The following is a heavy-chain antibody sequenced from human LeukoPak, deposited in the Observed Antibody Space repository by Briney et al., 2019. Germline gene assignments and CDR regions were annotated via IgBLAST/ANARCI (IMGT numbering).Heavy chain of an antibody. V-gene: IGHV1-69*13. J-gene: IGHJ6*04. D-gene: IGHD3-9*01. CDR2: IIPIFGTA. CDR3: ARDEPAPNYDILTGYYRNYYYGMDV. Sequence: ASVKVSFKAAVGTFSSYAISWVRQAHGQGLEWMGGIIPIFGTANYAQKFQGRVTITADESTSTAYMELSSLRSEDTAVYYCARDEPAPNYDILTGYYRNYYYGMDVWGKGTTVIVSS. CDR1: VGTFSSYA.